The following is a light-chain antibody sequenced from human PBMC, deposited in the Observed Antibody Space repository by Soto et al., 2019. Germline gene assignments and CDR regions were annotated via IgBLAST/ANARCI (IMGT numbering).Light chain of an antibody. J-gene: IGLJ1*01. CDR1: SSDVGGYNY. V-gene: IGLV2-11*01. CDR2: GVT. Sequence: QSALTQPRSVSGSPGQSVTISCTGTSSDVGGYNYVSWYQRHPGKAPKLIISGVTKRPSGVPDRFSGSKSGNTASLTISGLQAEDEADYDCCSYAGSDILIFGTGTKVTVL. CDR3: CSYAGSDILI.